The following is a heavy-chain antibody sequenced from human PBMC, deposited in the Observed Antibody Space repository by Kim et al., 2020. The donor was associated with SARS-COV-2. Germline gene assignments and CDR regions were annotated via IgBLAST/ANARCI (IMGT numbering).Heavy chain of an antibody. CDR3: ARNLDSGGGFLAY. Sequence: GGSLRLSCVASRLSFTPYGMNWVRQAPGRGLEWVSSISANSNDIYYRDSVKGRFTISRDNAKKSLYLQINSLRAEDTAVYYCARNLDSGGGFLAYWGQGTQVIVSS. V-gene: IGHV3-21*04. J-gene: IGHJ4*02. CDR1: RLSFTPYG. CDR2: ISANSNDI. D-gene: IGHD3-3*01.